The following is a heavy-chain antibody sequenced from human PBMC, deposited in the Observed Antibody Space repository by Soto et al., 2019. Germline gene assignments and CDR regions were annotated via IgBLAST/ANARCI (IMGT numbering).Heavy chain of an antibody. CDR1: GFTFSSYD. J-gene: IGHJ6*03. CDR2: IGTAGDT. V-gene: IGHV3-13*01. Sequence: PGGSLRLSCAASGFTFSSYDMHWVRQATGKGLEWVSAIGTAGDTYYPGSVKGRLTISRENAKNSLYLQMNSLRAGDTAVYYCAGAPFYSGYEQLYYYCMGVRGKGTKVTVSS. CDR3: AGAPFYSGYEQLYYYCMGV. D-gene: IGHD5-12*01.